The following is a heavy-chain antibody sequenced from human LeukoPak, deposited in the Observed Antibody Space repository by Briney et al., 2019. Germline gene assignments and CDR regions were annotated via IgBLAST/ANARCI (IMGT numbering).Heavy chain of an antibody. CDR1: GFTFSGYA. CDR2: ISYDGSNK. J-gene: IGHJ5*02. D-gene: IGHD2-8*01. Sequence: GGSLRLSCAASGFTFSGYAMHWVRQAPGKGLEWVAVISYDGSNKYYADSVKGRFTISRDNSKNTLYLQMNSLRAEDTAVYYCARDNGYCTNGVCYNNWFDPWGQGTLVTVSS. V-gene: IGHV3-30*01. CDR3: ARDNGYCTNGVCYNNWFDP.